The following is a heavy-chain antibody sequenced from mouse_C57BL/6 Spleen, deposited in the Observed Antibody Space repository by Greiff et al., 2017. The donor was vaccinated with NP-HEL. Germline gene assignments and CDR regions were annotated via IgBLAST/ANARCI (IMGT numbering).Heavy chain of an antibody. CDR2: IHPNSGST. Sequence: QVQLQQSGAELVKPGASVKLSCKASGYTFTSYWMHWVKQRPGQGLEWIGMIHPNSGSTNYNEKFKSKATLTVDKSSSTAYMQLSSLTSEDSAVYYCASRLTGTGYFDYWGQGTTLTVSS. J-gene: IGHJ2*01. CDR1: GYTFTSYW. CDR3: ASRLTGTGYFDY. D-gene: IGHD4-1*01. V-gene: IGHV1-64*01.